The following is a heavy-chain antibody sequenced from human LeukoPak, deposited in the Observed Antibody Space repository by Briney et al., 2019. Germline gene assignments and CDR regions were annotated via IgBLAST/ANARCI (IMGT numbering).Heavy chain of an antibody. CDR2: ITHSGTST. Sequence: GGPLRLSGAVGRFIVEDYGMTLDLQPPGHGLKWLSYITHSGTSTSYADSVRGRFTISRDNAQNSLYLQMDSLRGDDTALYYCVRVTSPFFDSGAQDAFDLWGQGTMVTVSS. V-gene: IGHV3-20*04. J-gene: IGHJ3*01. CDR3: VRVTSPFFDSGAQDAFDL. D-gene: IGHD3-22*01. CDR1: RFIVEDYG.